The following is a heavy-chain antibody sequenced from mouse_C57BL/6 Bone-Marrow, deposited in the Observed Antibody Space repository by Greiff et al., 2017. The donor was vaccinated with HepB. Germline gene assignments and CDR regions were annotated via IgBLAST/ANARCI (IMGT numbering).Heavy chain of an antibody. CDR3: ARPDYYGSSDLAMDY. Sequence: EVQLVESGGGLVQPGGSLKLSCAASGFTFSDYYMYLVRQTPEKRLEWVAYISNGGGSTYYPDTVKGRFTISRDNAKNTLYLQMSRLKSEDTAMYYCARPDYYGSSDLAMDYWGQGTSVTVSS. J-gene: IGHJ4*01. CDR1: GFTFSDYY. V-gene: IGHV5-12*01. D-gene: IGHD1-1*01. CDR2: ISNGGGST.